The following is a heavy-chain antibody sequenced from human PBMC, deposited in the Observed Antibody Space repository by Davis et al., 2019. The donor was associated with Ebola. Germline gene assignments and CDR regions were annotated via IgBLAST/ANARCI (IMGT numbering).Heavy chain of an antibody. CDR2: IRYAGNDR. D-gene: IGHD3-22*01. Sequence: GESLKISCAASGFSFSTYGMHWVRQAPGKGLEWVAWIRYAGNDRYYADSVEGRFTISRDNSRNTLYLQMNSLRVEDTAVYYCARYMGSSGIGYFDYWGQGTLVTASS. CDR1: GFSFSTYG. V-gene: IGHV3-30*02. CDR3: ARYMGSSGIGYFDY. J-gene: IGHJ4*02.